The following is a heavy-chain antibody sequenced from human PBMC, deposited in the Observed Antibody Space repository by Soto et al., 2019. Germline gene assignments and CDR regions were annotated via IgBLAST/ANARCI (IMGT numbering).Heavy chain of an antibody. CDR2: INHSGST. CDR1: GGSFSGYY. J-gene: IGHJ4*02. CDR3: ARGLYSVFDY. Sequence: SETLSLTCAVYGGSFSGYYWSWIRQPPGKGLEWIGEINHSGSTNYNPSLKSRVTISEDTSKNQFSLKLSSVTAADTAVYYCARGLYSVFDYWGQGTLVTVSS. D-gene: IGHD5-12*01. V-gene: IGHV4-34*01.